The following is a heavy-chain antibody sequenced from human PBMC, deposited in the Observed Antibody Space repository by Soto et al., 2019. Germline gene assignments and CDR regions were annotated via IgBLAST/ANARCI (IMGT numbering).Heavy chain of an antibody. CDR3: ARAKFEMVTAFDY. Sequence: PGGSLRLSCAGSGFTFRSYALHWVRQTPGKGLEWVAVISNDGTKKYYADSVKGRFTISRDNSKNTLYLQMNSLRDEDTAVYYCARAKFEMVTAFDYWGQGTLVTVSS. CDR1: GFTFRSYA. J-gene: IGHJ4*02. CDR2: ISNDGTKK. D-gene: IGHD2-21*02. V-gene: IGHV3-30-3*01.